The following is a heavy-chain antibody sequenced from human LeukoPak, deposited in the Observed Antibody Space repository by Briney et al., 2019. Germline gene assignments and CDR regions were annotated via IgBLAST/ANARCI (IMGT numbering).Heavy chain of an antibody. D-gene: IGHD6-6*01. V-gene: IGHV3-21*01. CDR2: ISSSSSYI. CDR3: ARQGIAARKNAFDI. Sequence: PGGSLRLSCAASGFTFSSYSMNWVRQAPGKGLEWVSSISSSSSYIYYADSVKGRFTISRDNAKNSLYLQMNSLRAEDTAVYYCARQGIAARKNAFDIWGQGTMVTVSS. J-gene: IGHJ3*02. CDR1: GFTFSSYS.